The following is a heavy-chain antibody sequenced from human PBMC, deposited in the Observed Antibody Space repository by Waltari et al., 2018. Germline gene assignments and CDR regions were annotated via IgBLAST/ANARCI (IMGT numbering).Heavy chain of an antibody. CDR3: ARGDNYYDSSGYYY. J-gene: IGHJ4*02. D-gene: IGHD3-22*01. CDR2: IYPSGST. Sequence: QVQLQESGPGLVKPSETLSLTCTVSGGSISSYYWSWIRQPAGKGLEWIGRIYPSGSTNYNPSLKSRVTMSVDTSNNQFSLKLSSVTAADTAVYYCARGDNYYDSSGYYYWGQGTLVTVSS. V-gene: IGHV4-4*07. CDR1: GGSISSYY.